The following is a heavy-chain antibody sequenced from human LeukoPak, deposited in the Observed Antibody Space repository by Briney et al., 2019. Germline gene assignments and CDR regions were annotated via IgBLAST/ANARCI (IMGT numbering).Heavy chain of an antibody. J-gene: IGHJ4*02. CDR2: IYGGDIT. V-gene: IGHV3-53*01. CDR3: AGGAY. CDR1: GFTVSNHY. D-gene: IGHD6-25*01. Sequence: GGSLILSCAASGFTVSNHYMFWVRQAPGKGLEWVSVIYGGDITSYADAVKGRFIISTDNPKNTVYFQMNNVRAEDTAVYYCAGGAYWGQGTLVTVSS.